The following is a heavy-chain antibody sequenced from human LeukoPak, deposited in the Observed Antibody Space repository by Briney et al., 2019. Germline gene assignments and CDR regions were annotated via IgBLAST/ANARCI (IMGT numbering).Heavy chain of an antibody. CDR3: AKRGSGYSYVLPRRPFDP. D-gene: IGHD5-18*01. V-gene: IGHV3-23*01. CDR1: GFTFSSYS. J-gene: IGHJ5*02. Sequence: GGSLRLSCAASGFTFSSYSMNWVRQAPGKGLEWVSAISGSGGGTYYADSVKGRFTISRDNSKNTLYLQMNSLRAEDTAVYYCAKRGSGYSYVLPRRPFDPWGQGTLVTVSS. CDR2: ISGSGGGT.